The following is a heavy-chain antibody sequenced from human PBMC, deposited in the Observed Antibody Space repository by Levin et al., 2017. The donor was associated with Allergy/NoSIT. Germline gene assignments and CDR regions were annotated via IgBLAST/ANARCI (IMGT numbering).Heavy chain of an antibody. CDR2: ISYDGSNK. V-gene: IGHV3-30-3*01. CDR1: GFTFSSYA. Sequence: GGSLRLSCAASGFTFSSYAMHWVRQAPGKGLEWVAVISYDGSNKYYADSVKGRFTISRDNSKNTLYLQMNSLRAEDTAVYYCARESGLWFGGLTGAFESWGRGTMVAVAS. J-gene: IGHJ3*02. CDR3: ARESGLWFGGLTGAFES. D-gene: IGHD3-10*01.